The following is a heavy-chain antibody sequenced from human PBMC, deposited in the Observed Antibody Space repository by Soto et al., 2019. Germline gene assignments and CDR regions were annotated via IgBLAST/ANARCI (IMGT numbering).Heavy chain of an antibody. CDR3: AATGGTRDGYNSV. Sequence: SVKGSCKASGGTFSSYAISWVRQAPGQGLEWMGGIIPIFGTANYAQKCQGRVTITREMSTSTAYMELSSLRSEDTAVYYCAATGGTRDGYNSVWGQGTLVTVSS. D-gene: IGHD5-12*01. CDR2: IIPIFGTA. J-gene: IGHJ4*02. CDR1: GGTFSSYA. V-gene: IGHV1-69*06.